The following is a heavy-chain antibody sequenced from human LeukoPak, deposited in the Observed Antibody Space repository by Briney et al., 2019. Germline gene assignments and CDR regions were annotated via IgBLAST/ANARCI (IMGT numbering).Heavy chain of an antibody. V-gene: IGHV1-8*03. CDR1: GYTFTSYD. D-gene: IGHD1-26*01. CDR3: ARGPSGAHNYYMDV. J-gene: IGHJ6*03. Sequence: GASVKVSCKASGYTFTSYDINWVRQATGQGLEWMGWMNPNSGNTGYEQKLQGRVTITRNTSISTAYMELSSLRSEDTAVYYCARGPSGAHNYYMDVWGKGTTVTVSS. CDR2: MNPNSGNT.